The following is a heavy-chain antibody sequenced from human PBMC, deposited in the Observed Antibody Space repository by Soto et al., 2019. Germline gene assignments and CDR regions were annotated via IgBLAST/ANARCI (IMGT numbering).Heavy chain of an antibody. V-gene: IGHV4-59*12. Sequence: QVQLQESGPGLVKPSETLSLTCTVSGGSISSYYWSWIRQPPGKGLEWIEYIYYSGSTNYNPSLKNRLTISVDTSKNPFSMKLSSVTAADTAVYYCARAWGEAFDYWGQGTLVTVSS. CDR1: GGSISSYY. D-gene: IGHD3-16*01. J-gene: IGHJ4*02. CDR2: IYYSGST. CDR3: ARAWGEAFDY.